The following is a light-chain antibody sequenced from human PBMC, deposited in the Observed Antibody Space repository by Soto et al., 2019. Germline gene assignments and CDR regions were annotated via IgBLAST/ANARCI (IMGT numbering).Light chain of an antibody. J-gene: IGKJ1*01. Sequence: EIVLTQSPGTLSLSPGERATLSCRASQSVSSNYLGWYQQKPGQAPRLLIYAASSRATGIPDRFSGSGSGTYFPLTISRLEPEDFAVYYCQQYGSSPWTFGQGTKVEIK. CDR1: QSVSSNY. V-gene: IGKV3-20*01. CDR2: AAS. CDR3: QQYGSSPWT.